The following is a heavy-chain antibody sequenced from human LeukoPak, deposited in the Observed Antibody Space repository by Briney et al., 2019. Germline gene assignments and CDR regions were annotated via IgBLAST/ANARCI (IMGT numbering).Heavy chain of an antibody. CDR2: ISASGGTT. CDR1: GFSFSSYA. CDR3: AKDAFCTSTNCYASYFDY. V-gene: IGHV3-23*01. Sequence: GGSLRLSCAASGFSFSSYAMSWVRQAPGQGLEWVSAISASGGTTYYADSVKGRFTISRDNSKNTLYLLMNSLRAEDTAVYYCAKDAFCTSTNCYASYFDYWGQGTLVTVSS. J-gene: IGHJ4*02. D-gene: IGHD2-2*01.